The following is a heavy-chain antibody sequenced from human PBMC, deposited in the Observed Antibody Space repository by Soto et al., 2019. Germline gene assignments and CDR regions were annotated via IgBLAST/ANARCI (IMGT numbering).Heavy chain of an antibody. D-gene: IGHD6-13*01. J-gene: IGHJ6*02. CDR1: GFTFSTYA. CDR3: ARDLSFPGAAVVYYGMDV. Sequence: QVQLVESGGGVVQPGKSLRLSCAASGFTFSTYAMHWVRQTPGKGLEWVAVTWYDGSNKYYADSVKGRFTMSRDNSKNTLYLQMNSLRAEDTAVYYCARDLSFPGAAVVYYGMDVWGQGTTVTVSS. V-gene: IGHV3-30*04. CDR2: TWYDGSNK.